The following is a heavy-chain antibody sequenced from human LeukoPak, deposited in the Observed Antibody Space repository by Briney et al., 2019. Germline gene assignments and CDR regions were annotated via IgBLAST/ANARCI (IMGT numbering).Heavy chain of an antibody. Sequence: SETLSLTCTVSGGSISSGGYYWSWIRQHPGKGLEWIGYIYYSGSTYYNPSLKSRVTISVDTSKNQFSLKLSSVTAADTAVYYCARIVVVPAAMEVWDDYWGQGTLVTVSS. CDR1: GGSISSGGYY. CDR2: IYYSGST. V-gene: IGHV4-31*03. D-gene: IGHD2-2*01. J-gene: IGHJ4*02. CDR3: ARIVVVPAAMEVWDDY.